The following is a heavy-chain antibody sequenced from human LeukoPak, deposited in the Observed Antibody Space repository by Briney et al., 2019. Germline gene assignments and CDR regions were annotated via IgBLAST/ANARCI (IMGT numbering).Heavy chain of an antibody. CDR2: IYYSGST. J-gene: IGHJ4*02. CDR3: ASLPLTGMSDY. V-gene: IGHV4-59*06. CDR1: GGSISTYY. Sequence: PSETLSLTCTVSGGSISTYYWSWIRQHPGKGLEWIGYIYYSGSTYYNPSLKSRVTISVDTSKNQFSLKLSSVTAADTAVYCCASLPLTGMSDYWGQGTLVTVSS.